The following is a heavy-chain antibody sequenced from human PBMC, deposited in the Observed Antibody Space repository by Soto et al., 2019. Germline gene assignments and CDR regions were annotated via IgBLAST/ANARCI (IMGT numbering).Heavy chain of an antibody. Sequence: QVQLVESGGGVVQPGRSLRLSCAASGFTFSSYGMHWVRQAPGKGLEWVAVIWYDGSNKYYADSVKRRFIISRDNSKNTLYLQMNSLRAEDTAVYYCARDADRYNWNDGSAFAIWGHGTMVTVSS. V-gene: IGHV3-33*01. CDR1: GFTFSSYG. CDR2: IWYDGSNK. J-gene: IGHJ3*02. D-gene: IGHD1-1*01. CDR3: ARDADRYNWNDGSAFAI.